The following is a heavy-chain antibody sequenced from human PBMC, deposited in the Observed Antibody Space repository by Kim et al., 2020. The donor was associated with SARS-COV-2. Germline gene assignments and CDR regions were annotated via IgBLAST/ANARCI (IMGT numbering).Heavy chain of an antibody. D-gene: IGHD2-21*01. J-gene: IGHJ6*02. CDR3: AKMVIMDGYNYFYYYAMDV. CDR1: GFTFDTYA. Sequence: GGSLRLSCVASGFTFDTYAMSWVRQAKGKGLEWVSVISGGALKKFYADSVRGRFTISRDNSNNMLYLQMKSLRDEDTALYYCAKMVIMDGYNYFYYYAMDVWCQGSTVTVSS. V-gene: IGHV3-23*01. CDR2: ISGGALKK.